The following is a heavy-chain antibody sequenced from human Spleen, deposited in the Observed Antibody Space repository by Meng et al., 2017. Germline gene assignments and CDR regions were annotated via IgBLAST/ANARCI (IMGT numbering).Heavy chain of an antibody. D-gene: IGHD3-22*01. V-gene: IGHV3-43*01. CDR1: GFTFDDYT. J-gene: IGHJ1*01. CDR3: AKDSPYYYGSSGYYFEH. CDR2: ISWDGGST. Sequence: GGSLRLSCAASGFTFDDYTMHWVRQAPGKGLEWVSLISWDGGSTYYADSVKGRFTISRDSSKNSLYLQMNSLRTEDTALYYCAKDSPYYYGSSGYYFEHWGQGTLVTVSS.